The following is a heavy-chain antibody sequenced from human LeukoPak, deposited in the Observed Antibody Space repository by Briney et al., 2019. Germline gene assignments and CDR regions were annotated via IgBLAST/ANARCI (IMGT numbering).Heavy chain of an antibody. CDR3: ARDWQGGATRSAFDI. CDR2: INSDGSST. CDR1: GFTFSSYW. J-gene: IGHJ3*02. Sequence: GSLRLSCAASGFTFSSYWMHWVRQAPGKGLVWVSRINSDGSSTSYADSVKGRFTISRDNAKNTLYLQMNSLRAEDTAVYYCARDWQGGATRSAFDIWGQGTMVTVSS. V-gene: IGHV3-74*01. D-gene: IGHD1-26*01.